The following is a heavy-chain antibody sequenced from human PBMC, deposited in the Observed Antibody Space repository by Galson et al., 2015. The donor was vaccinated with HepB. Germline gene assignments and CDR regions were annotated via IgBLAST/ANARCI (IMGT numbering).Heavy chain of an antibody. Sequence: SVKVSCKASGYTFTSYGISWVRQAPGQGLEWMGWISAYNGNTNYAQKLQGRVTMTTDTSTSTAYMELRSLRSDDTAVYYCARDCTHDYGDYCDAFDIWGQGTMVTVSS. CDR2: ISAYNGNT. V-gene: IGHV1-18*01. J-gene: IGHJ3*02. CDR1: GYTFTSYG. CDR3: ARDCTHDYGDYCDAFDI. D-gene: IGHD4-17*01.